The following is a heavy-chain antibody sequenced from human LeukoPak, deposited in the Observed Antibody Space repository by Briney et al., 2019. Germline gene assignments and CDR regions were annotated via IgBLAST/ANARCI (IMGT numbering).Heavy chain of an antibody. Sequence: GASVKVSCKASGYTFTGYYMHWVRQAPGQGLEWMGWINPNSGGTNYAQKFQGRVTMTRDTSISTAYMELSRLRSDDTAVYYCARIMDYYGSYAFDIWGQGTMVTVSP. V-gene: IGHV1-2*02. J-gene: IGHJ3*02. CDR2: INPNSGGT. CDR1: GYTFTGYY. D-gene: IGHD3-10*01. CDR3: ARIMDYYGSYAFDI.